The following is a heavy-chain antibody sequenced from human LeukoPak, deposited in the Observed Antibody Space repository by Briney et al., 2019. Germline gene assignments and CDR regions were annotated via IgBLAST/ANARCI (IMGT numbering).Heavy chain of an antibody. Sequence: GGSLRLSCKGSGYTFSSYWIGWVRQMPGKGLEWMGIIYPGDSDTRYSPPLQGQVTISVDPSIGTAYLQWSSLKASDTAIYYCARQNDFKLDYWGQGTLVTVSS. J-gene: IGHJ4*02. CDR1: GYTFSSYW. CDR3: ARQNDFKLDY. V-gene: IGHV5-51*01. CDR2: IYPGDSDT. D-gene: IGHD3-3*01.